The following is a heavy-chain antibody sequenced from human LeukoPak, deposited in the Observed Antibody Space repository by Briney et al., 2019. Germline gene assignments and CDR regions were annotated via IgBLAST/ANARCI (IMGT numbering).Heavy chain of an antibody. J-gene: IGHJ5*02. Sequence: ASVKVSFTSSGYIFTCYFMHWVRQAPGQGLEWMGLINPSGGSTRYAQKFQGRVTMTRDMSKSTVYMELSSLRSEDTAVYYCARALPHRRLMDTTMEQHWFDPWGQGTLVTVSS. CDR1: GYIFTCYF. CDR2: INPSGGST. D-gene: IGHD5-18*01. CDR3: ARALPHRRLMDTTMEQHWFDP. V-gene: IGHV1-46*01.